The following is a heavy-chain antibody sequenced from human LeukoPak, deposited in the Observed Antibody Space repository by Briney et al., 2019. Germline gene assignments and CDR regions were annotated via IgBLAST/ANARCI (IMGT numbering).Heavy chain of an antibody. Sequence: GGSLRLSCAASGFTFRNYGMNWVRQAPGKGLEWLSGISPRGGGTYYADSVKGRFTISRDDSKNTLSLQMNSLTVEDTAVYYCARDLAWGAFDYWGRGTLVTVSS. CDR1: GFTFRNYG. V-gene: IGHV3-23*01. J-gene: IGHJ4*02. CDR3: ARDLAWGAFDY. D-gene: IGHD7-27*01. CDR2: ISPRGGGT.